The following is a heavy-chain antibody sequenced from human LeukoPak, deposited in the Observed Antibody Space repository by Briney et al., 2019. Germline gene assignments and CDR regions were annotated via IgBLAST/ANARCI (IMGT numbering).Heavy chain of an antibody. CDR2: ISGSGGST. CDR3: AKDARVGHYYGSGSYGDY. J-gene: IGHJ4*02. V-gene: IGHV3-23*01. D-gene: IGHD3-10*01. Sequence: GGSLRLSCAASGFTFSSYAMSWVRQAPGKGLEWVSTISGSGGSTYYADSVKGRFTISRDNSKNTLCLQMNSLRAEDTAVYYCAKDARVGHYYGSGSYGDYWGQGTLVTVSS. CDR1: GFTFSSYA.